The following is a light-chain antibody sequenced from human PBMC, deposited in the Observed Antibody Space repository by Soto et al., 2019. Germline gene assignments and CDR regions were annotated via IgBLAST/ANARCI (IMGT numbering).Light chain of an antibody. V-gene: IGKV1-5*01. J-gene: IGKJ1*01. Sequence: DIRMTQSPSTLSTSVGDRVTITCRASQNIRGWLAWYQQKPGKAPKPLIYDASTLESGVPSRFSGSGSGTELTLTISSLQPDDFATYYCKQYNSYSWTFGQGTTVAIK. CDR3: KQYNSYSWT. CDR2: DAS. CDR1: QNIRGW.